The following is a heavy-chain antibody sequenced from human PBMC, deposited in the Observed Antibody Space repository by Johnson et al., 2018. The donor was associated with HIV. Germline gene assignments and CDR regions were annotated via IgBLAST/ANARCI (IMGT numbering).Heavy chain of an antibody. CDR2: ISWNSGSI. CDR3: AKGITVAGMGDAFDI. CDR1: GFTFGDYV. Sequence: VQLVESGGGVVRPGGSLRLSCAASGFTFGDYVMSWVRQAPGKGLEWVSGISWNSGSIGYADSVKGRFTISRDNGKNLLYLQMNSLRDEDTALYYCAKGITVAGMGDAFDIWGQGTMVIVSS. D-gene: IGHD6-19*01. J-gene: IGHJ3*02. V-gene: IGHV3-20*04.